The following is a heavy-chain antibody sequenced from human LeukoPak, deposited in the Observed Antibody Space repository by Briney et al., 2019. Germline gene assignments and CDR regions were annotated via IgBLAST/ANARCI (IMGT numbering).Heavy chain of an antibody. Sequence: GGSLRLSCAASGFTFSDYNMRWIRQAPGKGLEWVSSISRSGSTKYYADSVKGRFTISRDNAKNSLYLQMNSLRAEDTAVYYCVISGGWSYFDYWGQGTLVTVSS. CDR3: VISGGWSYFDY. CDR1: GFTFSDYN. D-gene: IGHD6-19*01. J-gene: IGHJ4*02. V-gene: IGHV3-11*04. CDR2: ISRSGSTK.